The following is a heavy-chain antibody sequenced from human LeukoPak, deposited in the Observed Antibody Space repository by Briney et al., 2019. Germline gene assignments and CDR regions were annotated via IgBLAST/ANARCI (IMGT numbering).Heavy chain of an antibody. CDR1: GYTFTNFD. CDR3: ARGQVGARELDY. J-gene: IGHJ4*02. Sequence: ASVKVSCKASGYTFTNFDINWVRLATGQGLEWMGWMNPKTGNTGYAQKFQGRVTMTRDTSTSTAYMELSSLRSEDTAVYYCARGQVGARELDYWGQGTLVTVSS. D-gene: IGHD1-26*01. V-gene: IGHV1-8*01. CDR2: MNPKTGNT.